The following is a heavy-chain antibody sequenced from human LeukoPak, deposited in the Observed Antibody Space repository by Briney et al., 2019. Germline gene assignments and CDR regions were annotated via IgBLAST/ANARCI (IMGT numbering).Heavy chain of an antibody. CDR1: GFTFSSYG. Sequence: GGSLRLSCAASGFTFSSYGMHWVRQAPGKGLEWVAVISYDGSNKYYADSVKGRFTISGDNSKNTLYLQMNSLRAEDTAVYYCAKDFMREGSSFDPWGQGTLVTVSS. D-gene: IGHD1-26*01. J-gene: IGHJ5*02. CDR3: AKDFMREGSSFDP. CDR2: ISYDGSNK. V-gene: IGHV3-30*18.